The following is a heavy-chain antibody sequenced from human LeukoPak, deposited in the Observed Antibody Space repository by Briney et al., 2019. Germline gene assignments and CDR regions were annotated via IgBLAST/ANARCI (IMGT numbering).Heavy chain of an antibody. Sequence: GASVKVSCKASGYTFTGYYMHWVRQAPGQGLEWMGWINPNSGGTNYAQKFQGRVTITRDTSISTAYMELTSLRSDDTAVYYCASDLTAMFTGFDYWGQGTLVTVSS. CDR3: ASDLTAMFTGFDY. CDR2: INPNSGGT. D-gene: IGHD5-18*01. V-gene: IGHV1-2*02. J-gene: IGHJ4*02. CDR1: GYTFTGYY.